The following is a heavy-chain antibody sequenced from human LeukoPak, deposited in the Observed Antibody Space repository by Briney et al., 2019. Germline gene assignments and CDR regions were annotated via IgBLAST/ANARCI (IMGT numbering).Heavy chain of an antibody. CDR1: GFTFSSYA. CDR2: ISYDGSNK. CDR3: ARPRSSGYYYMDY. J-gene: IGHJ4*02. D-gene: IGHD3-22*01. V-gene: IGHV3-30-3*01. Sequence: GGSLRLTCAASGFTFSSYAMHWVRQAPGKGLEWVAVISYDGSNKYYADSVKGRFTISRDNSKNTLYLQMNSLRAEDTAVYYCARPRSSGYYYMDYWGQGTLVTVSS.